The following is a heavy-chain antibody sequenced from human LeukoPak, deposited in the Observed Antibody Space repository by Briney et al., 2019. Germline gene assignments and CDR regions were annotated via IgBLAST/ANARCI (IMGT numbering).Heavy chain of an antibody. D-gene: IGHD2/OR15-2a*01. V-gene: IGHV1-2*02. Sequence: ASVKVSCKASGYTFTGYYMHWVRQAPGQGLEWMGWINPNSGGTNYAQKFQGRVTMTRDTSISTAYMELSRLRSGDTAVYYCARERILIRWFDPWGQGTLVTVSS. CDR2: INPNSGGT. CDR3: ARERILIRWFDP. CDR1: GYTFTGYY. J-gene: IGHJ5*02.